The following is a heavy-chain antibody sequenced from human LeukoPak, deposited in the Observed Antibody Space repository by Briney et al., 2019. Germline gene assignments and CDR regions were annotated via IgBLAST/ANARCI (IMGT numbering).Heavy chain of an antibody. Sequence: NPGGSLRLSCAASGFTFSTCWMNWVRQAPGKGLEWVSYISSGGNYRYYADSVKGRFTISRDSARNSLYLQMHSLRAEDTAVYYCARGRNAYTFDNWGQGTLVTVSS. D-gene: IGHD5-24*01. CDR2: ISSGGNYR. CDR1: GFTFSTCW. J-gene: IGHJ4*02. CDR3: ARGRNAYTFDN. V-gene: IGHV3-21*05.